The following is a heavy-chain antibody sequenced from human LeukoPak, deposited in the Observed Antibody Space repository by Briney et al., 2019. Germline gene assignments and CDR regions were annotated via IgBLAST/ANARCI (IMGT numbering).Heavy chain of an antibody. CDR1: GGSISTYY. V-gene: IGHV4-4*07. Sequence: SETLSLTCTVSGGSISTYYWSWIRHPAGKGLELIGRIYPSGSTNYNPSLKSRVTMSVDTSKNQFSLKLSSVTAADTAVYYCARDKAATGTYNWFDPWGQGTLVTVSS. CDR2: IYPSGST. CDR3: ARDKAATGTYNWFDP. J-gene: IGHJ5*02. D-gene: IGHD4-17*01.